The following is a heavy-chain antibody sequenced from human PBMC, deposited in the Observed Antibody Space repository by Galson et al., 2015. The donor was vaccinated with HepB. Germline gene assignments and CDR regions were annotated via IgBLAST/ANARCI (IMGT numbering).Heavy chain of an antibody. CDR2: ISGRSTYI. CDR1: GFTFNNYG. Sequence: LRLSCAASGFTFNNYGMNWVRQAPGKGLEWVSSISGRSTYIYYADSVEGRFTVSRDSAKNSLYLQMDSLRAEDTAVYFCARGLEMSTTKPYDYWGRGTLVTVSS. V-gene: IGHV3-21*01. J-gene: IGHJ4*02. D-gene: IGHD5-24*01. CDR3: ARGLEMSTTKPYDY.